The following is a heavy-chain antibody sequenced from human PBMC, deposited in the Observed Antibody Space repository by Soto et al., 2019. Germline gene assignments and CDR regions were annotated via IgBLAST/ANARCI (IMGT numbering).Heavy chain of an antibody. Sequence: GGSLRLSCAASGFTFSSYGMHWVRQAPGKGLEWVAVIWYDGSNKYYADSVKGRFTISRDNSKNTLYLQMNSLRAEDTAVYYCARESIAAAGKDWFDPWGQGTLVTVSS. CDR3: ARESIAAAGKDWFDP. V-gene: IGHV3-33*01. CDR1: GFTFSSYG. J-gene: IGHJ5*02. D-gene: IGHD6-13*01. CDR2: IWYDGSNK.